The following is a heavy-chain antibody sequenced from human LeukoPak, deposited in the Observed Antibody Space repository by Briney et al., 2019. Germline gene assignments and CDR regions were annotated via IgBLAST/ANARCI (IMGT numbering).Heavy chain of an antibody. CDR1: GFTFSSYW. J-gene: IGHJ4*02. CDR3: ASDREYYYGSGSFDY. D-gene: IGHD3-10*01. V-gene: IGHV3-7*04. CDR2: IKQDGSEK. Sequence: GGSLRLSCAASGFTFSSYWMSWVRQAPGKGLEWVANIKQDGSEKYYVDSVKGRFTISRDNAKNSLYLQMNSLRAEDTAVYYCASDREYYYGSGSFDYWGQGTVVTVSS.